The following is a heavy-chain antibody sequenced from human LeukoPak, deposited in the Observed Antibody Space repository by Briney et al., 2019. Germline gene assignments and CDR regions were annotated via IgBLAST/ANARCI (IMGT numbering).Heavy chain of an antibody. CDR1: GYSISSGYY. D-gene: IGHD3-3*01. V-gene: IGHV4-38-2*02. Sequence: SETLSLTCTVSGYSISSGYYWGWIRQPPGKGLEWIGSIYHSVSTYYSPSLKSRVTISVDTSKNQFSLKLSSVTAADTAVYYCARVFEGIWSGYYSGNYYYYYMDVWGKGTTVTVSS. J-gene: IGHJ6*03. CDR3: ARVFEGIWSGYYSGNYYYYYMDV. CDR2: IYHSVST.